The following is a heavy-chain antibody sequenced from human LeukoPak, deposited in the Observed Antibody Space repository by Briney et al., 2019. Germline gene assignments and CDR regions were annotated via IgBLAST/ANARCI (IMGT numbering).Heavy chain of an antibody. D-gene: IGHD3-3*01. CDR2: MNPNSVNT. V-gene: IGHV1-8*03. J-gene: IGHJ4*02. Sequence: ASVKVSCEASGYTFTSYDINWVRQATGQGLEWGGWMNPNSVNTGYAQKFQGRVTITRNTSVSTAYMELSSLRSEDTAVYYCARTSRSITIFGVVISFDYWGQGTLVTVSS. CDR1: GYTFTSYD. CDR3: ARTSRSITIFGVVISFDY.